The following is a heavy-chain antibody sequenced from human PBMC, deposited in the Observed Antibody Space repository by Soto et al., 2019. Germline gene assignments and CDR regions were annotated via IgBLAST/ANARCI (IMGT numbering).Heavy chain of an antibody. CDR2: ISYDGSDK. D-gene: IGHD2-2*01. CDR3: AKVSVGVSAEVVPAALFGRGYFDY. J-gene: IGHJ4*02. Sequence: PGGSLRLSCAASGFTFSIYGMHWFRQAPGKGLEWVAVISYDGSDKYYADSVKGRFTISRDNSKNTLFLQMNSLRAEDTAVYYCAKVSVGVSAEVVPAALFGRGYFDYWGQGTLVTV. CDR1: GFTFSIYG. V-gene: IGHV3-30*18.